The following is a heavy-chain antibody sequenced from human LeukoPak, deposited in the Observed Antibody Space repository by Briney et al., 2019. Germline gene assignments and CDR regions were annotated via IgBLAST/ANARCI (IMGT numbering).Heavy chain of an antibody. CDR2: IKPDGNEK. D-gene: IGHD3-10*01. Sequence: PGGSLRLSCAASGLRFTDFWMSWVRLAPGRGLEWLANIKPDGNEKYYVDSVKGRFAISRDNAKNEVYLEMNSLRAEDTGGYYCSVRDRSRSPRAYWGQGTLVSVSS. CDR3: SVRDRSRSPRAY. V-gene: IGHV3-7*01. CDR1: GLRFTDFW. J-gene: IGHJ4*02.